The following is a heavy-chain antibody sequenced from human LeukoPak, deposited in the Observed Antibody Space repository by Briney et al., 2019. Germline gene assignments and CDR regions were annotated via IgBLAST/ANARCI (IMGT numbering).Heavy chain of an antibody. Sequence: ASVKVSCKASGGTFSIYAISWVRQAPGQGLEWMGGIIAIFGTANYAQKFQGRVTITADESTSTAYMELSSLRSEDTAVYYCARKQNDFWSGYSYAFDIWGQGTMVTVSS. CDR1: GGTFSIYA. J-gene: IGHJ3*02. CDR2: IIAIFGTA. D-gene: IGHD3-3*01. V-gene: IGHV1-69*13. CDR3: ARKQNDFWSGYSYAFDI.